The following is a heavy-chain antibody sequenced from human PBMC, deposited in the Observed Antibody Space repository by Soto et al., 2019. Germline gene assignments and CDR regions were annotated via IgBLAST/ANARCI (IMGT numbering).Heavy chain of an antibody. CDR3: ARDRGYCSGGSCYFNWFDP. CDR2: IIPIFGTA. J-gene: IGHJ5*02. Sequence: QVQLVQSGAEVKKPGSSVKVSCKASGGTFSSYAISWVRQAPGQGLEWMGGIIPIFGTANYAQKFQGRVTITADESTSTAYRELSSLRSEDTAVYYCARDRGYCSGGSCYFNWFDPWGQGTLVTVSS. D-gene: IGHD2-15*01. CDR1: GGTFSSYA. V-gene: IGHV1-69*12.